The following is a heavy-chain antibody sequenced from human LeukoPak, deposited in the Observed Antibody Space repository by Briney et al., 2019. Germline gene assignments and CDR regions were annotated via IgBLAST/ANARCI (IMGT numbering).Heavy chain of an antibody. D-gene: IGHD3-22*01. Sequence: SETLSLTCTVSGGSISSYYWSWIRQPPGKGLEWIGYIYYSGSTNYNPSLKSRVTTSVDTSKNQFSLKLSSVTAADTAVYYCARGYYYDSSGPMPGIWGQGTMVTVSS. V-gene: IGHV4-59*01. CDR3: ARGYYYDSSGPMPGI. J-gene: IGHJ3*02. CDR2: IYYSGST. CDR1: GGSISSYY.